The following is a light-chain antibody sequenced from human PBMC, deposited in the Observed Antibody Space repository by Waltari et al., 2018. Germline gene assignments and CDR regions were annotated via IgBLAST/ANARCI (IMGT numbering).Light chain of an antibody. Sequence: AIRMTQSPSSVSASVGDRVTITCRASQAIRNDLAWYQQRPGNDPKLLISSASTLQSGVPSRFSGSGSGTDFTLTINSLQPEDFATYYCLQDYDYPWTFGQGTKVEI. CDR3: LQDYDYPWT. J-gene: IGKJ1*01. V-gene: IGKV1-6*01. CDR1: QAIRND. CDR2: SAS.